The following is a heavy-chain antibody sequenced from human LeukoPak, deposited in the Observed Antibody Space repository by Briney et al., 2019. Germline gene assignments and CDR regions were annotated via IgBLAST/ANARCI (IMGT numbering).Heavy chain of an antibody. J-gene: IGHJ6*02. CDR3: ARDGGYYYYGMDV. V-gene: IGHV3-33*01. CDR2: IWYDGSNE. D-gene: IGHD3-16*01. Sequence: GRSLRLSCAASGFTFRTYGMHWVRQAPGKGLDWVAVIWYDGSNEFYADSVKGRFTISKDNSNNTLYLQMNSPRAEDTAVYSCARDGGYYYYGMDVWGQGTTVTVSS. CDR1: GFTFRTYG.